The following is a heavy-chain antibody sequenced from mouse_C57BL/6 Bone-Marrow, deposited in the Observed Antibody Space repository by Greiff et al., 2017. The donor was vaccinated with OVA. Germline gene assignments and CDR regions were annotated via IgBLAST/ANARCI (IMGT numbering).Heavy chain of an antibody. CDR2: IFPRDGST. CDR3: ARSADIYYDYEGWFAY. D-gene: IGHD2-4*01. CDR1: GYTFTDHT. V-gene: IGHV1-78*01. J-gene: IGHJ3*01. Sequence: VQLQQSDAELVKPGASVKISCKVSGYTFTDHTIHWMKQRPEQGLEWIGYIFPRDGSTKYNEKFKGKATLTADKSSSTAYMQLNSLTSEDSAVYVCARSADIYYDYEGWFAYWGQGTLVTVSA.